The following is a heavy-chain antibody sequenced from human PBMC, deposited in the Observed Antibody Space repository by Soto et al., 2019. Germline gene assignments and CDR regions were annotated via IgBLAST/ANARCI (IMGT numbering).Heavy chain of an antibody. Sequence: PSETLSLTCTVSGGSISSGDYYWIWIRQPPGKGLEWIGYIYYSGSTYYNPSLKSRVTISVDTSKHQFSLKLSSVTAADTAVYYCARVRYYYDSSGYRAYYFDYWGQGTLVTVSS. J-gene: IGHJ4*02. CDR3: ARVRYYYDSSGYRAYYFDY. CDR1: GGSISSGDYY. V-gene: IGHV4-30-4*01. CDR2: IYYSGST. D-gene: IGHD3-22*01.